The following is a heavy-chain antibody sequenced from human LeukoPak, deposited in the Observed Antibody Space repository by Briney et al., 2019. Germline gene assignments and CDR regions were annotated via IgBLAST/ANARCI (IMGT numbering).Heavy chain of an antibody. CDR1: GFTFSSYA. Sequence: GGSLRLSCAASGFTFSSYAMSWVRQAPGKGLEWVSAISGSGGSTYYADSVKGRFTISRDNSKNTLYLQMNSLRAEDTAVYYCARDNRGPEWLFYYFDYWGQGTLVTVSS. V-gene: IGHV3-23*01. CDR2: ISGSGGST. D-gene: IGHD3-3*01. J-gene: IGHJ4*02. CDR3: ARDNRGPEWLFYYFDY.